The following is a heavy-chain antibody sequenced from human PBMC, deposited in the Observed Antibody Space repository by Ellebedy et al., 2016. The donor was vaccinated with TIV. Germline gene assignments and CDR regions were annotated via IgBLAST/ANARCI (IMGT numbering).Heavy chain of an antibody. CDR3: ARRERA. CDR1: GFTFSSYA. CDR2: ISYDGSNK. D-gene: IGHD1-1*01. V-gene: IGHV3-30-3*01. Sequence: GESLKISCAASGFTFSSYAMHWVRQAPGKGLEWVAVISYDGSNKYYADSVKGRFTISRDNSKNTLYLQMNSLRAEDTAVYYCARRERAWGQGTLVTVSS. J-gene: IGHJ5*02.